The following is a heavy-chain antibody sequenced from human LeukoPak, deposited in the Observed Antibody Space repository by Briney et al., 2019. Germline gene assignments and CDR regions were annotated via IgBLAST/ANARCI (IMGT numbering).Heavy chain of an antibody. Sequence: GGSLRLSCAASGLTVSSNYMTWVRQAPGKGLEWASVIYSGGNTYYADSVKGRFSISRDNSKNTVYLQMNSLRGGDTAVYYCARGGYSGFDVWGQGTVVTVSS. V-gene: IGHV3-66*01. CDR3: ARGGYSGFDV. J-gene: IGHJ3*01. CDR2: IYSGGNT. CDR1: GLTVSSNY. D-gene: IGHD5-12*01.